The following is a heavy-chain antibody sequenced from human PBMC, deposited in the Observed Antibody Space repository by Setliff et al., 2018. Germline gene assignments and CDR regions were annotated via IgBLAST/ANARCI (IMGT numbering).Heavy chain of an antibody. V-gene: IGHV5-51*01. J-gene: IGHJ4*02. CDR2: IYPGDSHT. D-gene: IGHD1-26*01. Sequence: PGESLKISCKGSGSSFSNFWIGWVRQMPGKGLEWMGIIYPGDSHTRYSPSFQGQVTMSADKSINTAYLQWSNLKASDTAIYYCVRSLVGATYSVYFDYWGQGALVTVSS. CDR1: GSSFSNFW. CDR3: VRSLVGATYSVYFDY.